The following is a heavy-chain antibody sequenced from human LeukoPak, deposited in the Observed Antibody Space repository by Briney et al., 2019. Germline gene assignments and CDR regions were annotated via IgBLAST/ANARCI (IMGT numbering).Heavy chain of an antibody. CDR3: ARGRYYDFWSGSRGPLDY. D-gene: IGHD3-3*01. CDR2: IYYSGST. J-gene: IGHJ4*02. V-gene: IGHV4-59*01. CDR1: GGSISSYY. Sequence: PETLSLTCTVSGGSISSYYWSWIRQPPGKGLEWIGYIYYSGSTNYNPSLKSRVTISVDTSKNQFSLKLSSVTAADTAVYYCARGRYYDFWSGSRGPLDYWGQGTLVTVSS.